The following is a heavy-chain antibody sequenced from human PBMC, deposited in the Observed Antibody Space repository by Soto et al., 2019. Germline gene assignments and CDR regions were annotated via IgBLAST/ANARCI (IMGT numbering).Heavy chain of an antibody. CDR3: ARARGGFVGSHGMDV. J-gene: IGHJ6*02. D-gene: IGHD3-16*01. CDR2: IYHSGST. CDR1: GGSISSGGYS. Sequence: QLQLQESGSGLVKPSQTLSLTCAVSGGSISSGGYSWSWIRQPPGKGLEWIGYIYHSGSTYYNPSLTRRVTISVDRSKNQFSLKLSSVTAADTAVYYCARARGGFVGSHGMDVGGPGTTVTVSS. V-gene: IGHV4-30-2*01.